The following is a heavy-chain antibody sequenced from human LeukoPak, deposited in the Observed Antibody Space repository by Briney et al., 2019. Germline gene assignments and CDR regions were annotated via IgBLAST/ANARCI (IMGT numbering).Heavy chain of an antibody. D-gene: IGHD2-2*01. CDR3: ARATYPYDEAMNY. Sequence: GGSLRLSCAASGFTFSSYWMHWVRQAPGKGLVWVSRINSDGSSTSYADSVKGRFTISRDNAKNSLYLQMNSLRAEDTAVYYCARATYPYDEAMNYWGQGTLVTVSS. V-gene: IGHV3-74*01. CDR2: INSDGSST. J-gene: IGHJ4*02. CDR1: GFTFSSYW.